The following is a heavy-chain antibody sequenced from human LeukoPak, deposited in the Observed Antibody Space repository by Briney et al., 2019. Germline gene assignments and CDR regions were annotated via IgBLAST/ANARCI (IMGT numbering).Heavy chain of an antibody. Sequence: ASVKVSCKASGGTFSSYAISWVRQAPGQGLEWMGGIIPIFGTANYAQKFQGRVTMTRDTSTSTVYMELSSLRSEDTAVYYCARDPGLTYYDFWSGSPWGMDVWGQGTTVTVSS. D-gene: IGHD3-3*01. CDR3: ARDPGLTYYDFWSGSPWGMDV. V-gene: IGHV1-69*05. CDR1: GGTFSSYA. CDR2: IIPIFGTA. J-gene: IGHJ6*02.